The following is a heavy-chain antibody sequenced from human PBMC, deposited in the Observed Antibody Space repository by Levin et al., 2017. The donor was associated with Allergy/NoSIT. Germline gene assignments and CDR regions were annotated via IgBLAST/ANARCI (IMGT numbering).Heavy chain of an antibody. CDR2: IWYDGSNK. CDR1: GFTFSSYG. D-gene: IGHD6-19*01. Sequence: GESLKISCAASGFTFSSYGMHWVRQAPGKGLEWVAVIWYDGSNKYYADSVKGRFTISRDNSKNTLYLQMNSLRVDDTAVYYCARDPESGWADYWGQGTLVTVSS. J-gene: IGHJ4*02. V-gene: IGHV3-33*01. CDR3: ARDPESGWADY.